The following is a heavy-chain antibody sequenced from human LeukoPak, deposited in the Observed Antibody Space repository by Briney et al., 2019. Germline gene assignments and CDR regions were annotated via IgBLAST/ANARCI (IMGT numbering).Heavy chain of an antibody. CDR1: GYTFTSYY. Sequence: GASVTVSCKASGYTFTSYYMHWVRQAPGQGLEWMGIINPSGGSTSYAQKFQGRVTMTRDTSTSTVYMELSSLRSEDTAVYYCARDRSAPVVVVPAAIVDWGQGTLVTVSS. D-gene: IGHD2-2*01. J-gene: IGHJ4*02. CDR3: ARDRSAPVVVVPAAIVD. CDR2: INPSGGST. V-gene: IGHV1-46*01.